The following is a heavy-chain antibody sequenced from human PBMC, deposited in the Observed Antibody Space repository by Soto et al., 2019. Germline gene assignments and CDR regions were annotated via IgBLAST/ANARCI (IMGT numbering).Heavy chain of an antibody. CDR3: ARLSYYDSSGYSPHPYYFDY. CDR2: INPNSGGT. CDR1: GYTFTGYY. D-gene: IGHD3-22*01. Sequence: ASVKVSCKASGYTFTGYYMHWVRQAPGQGLEWMGWINPNSGGTNYAQKFQGRVTMTRDTSISTAYMELSRLRSDDTAVYYCARLSYYDSSGYSPHPYYFDYLGQGTLVTVSS. J-gene: IGHJ4*02. V-gene: IGHV1-2*02.